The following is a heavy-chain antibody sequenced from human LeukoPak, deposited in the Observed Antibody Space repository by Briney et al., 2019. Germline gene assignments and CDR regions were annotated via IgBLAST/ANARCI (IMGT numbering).Heavy chain of an antibody. CDR2: INRNSGGT. CDR1: GYTFTGYY. CDR3: ARAPLGYYDILTGYYDSYYFDY. V-gene: IGHV1-2*02. Sequence: ASVKVSCKASGYTFTGYYMHWVRQAPGQGLEWMGWINRNSGGTNYAQKFQGRVTMTRDTPISTAYMELSRLRSDDTAVYYCARAPLGYYDILTGYYDSYYFDYWGQGTLVTVSS. D-gene: IGHD3-9*01. J-gene: IGHJ4*02.